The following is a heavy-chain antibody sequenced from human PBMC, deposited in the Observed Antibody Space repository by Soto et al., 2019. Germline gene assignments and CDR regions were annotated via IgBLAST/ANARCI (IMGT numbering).Heavy chain of an antibody. D-gene: IGHD1-26*01. V-gene: IGHV1-69*05. CDR3: ASHSGSSPEGRYYYGMDV. CDR2: IISIFGTA. CDR1: GGTFSSYA. Sequence: QVQLVQSGAEVKKPGSSVKVSCKASGGTFSSYAISWVRQAPGQGLEWMGGIISIFGTADYAQKFQGRVTTTSDESTSTAYMVLSSLRSEDTAVYYCASHSGSSPEGRYYYGMDVWGQGTTVTVSS. J-gene: IGHJ6*02.